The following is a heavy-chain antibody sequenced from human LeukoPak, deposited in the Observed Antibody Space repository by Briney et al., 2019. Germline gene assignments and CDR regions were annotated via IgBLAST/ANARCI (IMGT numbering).Heavy chain of an antibody. CDR3: ARDSSGWTRDYYFDY. CDR1: GFTFSSYS. J-gene: IGHJ4*02. D-gene: IGHD6-19*01. V-gene: IGHV3-21*01. CDR2: ISSSSSYI. Sequence: PGGSLRLSCAASGFTFSSYSMNWVRQAPGKGLEWVSSISSSSSYIYYADSVKGRFTISRDNAKNSLYLQMNSLRAEDTAVYYCARDSSGWTRDYYFDYWGQGTLVTVSS.